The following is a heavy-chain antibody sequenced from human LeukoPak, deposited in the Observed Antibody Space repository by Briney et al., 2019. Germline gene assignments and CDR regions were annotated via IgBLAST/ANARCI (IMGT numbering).Heavy chain of an antibody. J-gene: IGHJ4*02. Sequence: SETLSLTCAVYGGSFSGYYWSWIRQPPGKGLEWIGEINHSGSTNYNPSLKSRVTISVDTSKNQFSLKLSCVTAADTAVYYCAGRPYYYHSSGPEGAFDYWGQGTLVTVSA. CDR1: GGSFSGYY. CDR2: INHSGST. D-gene: IGHD3-22*01. CDR3: AGRPYYYHSSGPEGAFDY. V-gene: IGHV4-34*01.